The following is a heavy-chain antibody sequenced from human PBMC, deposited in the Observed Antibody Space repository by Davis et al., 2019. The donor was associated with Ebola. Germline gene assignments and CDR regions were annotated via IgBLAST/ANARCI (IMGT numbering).Heavy chain of an antibody. Sequence: PGGSLRLSCAASGFTFSSYWMHWVRQAPGKGLVWVSRINSDGSSTSYADSVKGRFTISRDNAKNTLYLQMNSLRAEDTAVYYCAREGTLVAIFGVDEGGYYFDYWGQGTLVTVSS. CDR2: INSDGSST. CDR3: AREGTLVAIFGVDEGGYYFDY. CDR1: GFTFSSYW. J-gene: IGHJ4*02. D-gene: IGHD3-3*01. V-gene: IGHV3-74*01.